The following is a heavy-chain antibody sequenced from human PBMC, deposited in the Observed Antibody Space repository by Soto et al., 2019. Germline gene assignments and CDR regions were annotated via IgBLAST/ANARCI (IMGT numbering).Heavy chain of an antibody. Sequence: SLKVSCKASGGTFSSYAISWVRQAPGQGLEWMGGIIPIFGTANYAQKFQGRVTITADESTSTAYMELSSLRSEDTAVYYCARRGGIDFWSGYYTYFDYWGQGTLVTVSS. CDR1: GGTFSSYA. D-gene: IGHD3-3*01. CDR3: ARRGGIDFWSGYYTYFDY. V-gene: IGHV1-69*13. CDR2: IIPIFGTA. J-gene: IGHJ4*02.